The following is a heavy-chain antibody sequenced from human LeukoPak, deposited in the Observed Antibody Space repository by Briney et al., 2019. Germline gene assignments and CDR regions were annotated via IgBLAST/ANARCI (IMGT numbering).Heavy chain of an antibody. Sequence: SETLSLTCTVSGGSVSGYYWNWIRQPPGKGLEWIGFIHYSGLTVCSPSLQSRVTMSVDTSRNQFSLELRSVSAADTALYYCARDPPEDEWNSFDYWGQGTLVTVSS. V-gene: IGHV4-59*02. D-gene: IGHD3-3*01. J-gene: IGHJ4*02. CDR2: IHYSGLT. CDR3: ARDPPEDEWNSFDY. CDR1: GGSVSGYY.